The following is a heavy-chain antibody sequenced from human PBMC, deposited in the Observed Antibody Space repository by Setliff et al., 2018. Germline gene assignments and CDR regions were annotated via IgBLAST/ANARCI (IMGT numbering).Heavy chain of an antibody. CDR2: ISYDGSNK. CDR1: GFTFSSYA. CDR3: SSYLVS. J-gene: IGHJ4*02. Sequence: PGESLKISCAASGFTFSSYAMHWVRQAPGKGLEWVAVISYDGSNKYYADSVKGRFTISRDNSKNTLYLQMNSLRVDDTAVYYCSSYLVSWGQGALVTVSS. D-gene: IGHD2-21*01. V-gene: IGHV3-30-3*01.